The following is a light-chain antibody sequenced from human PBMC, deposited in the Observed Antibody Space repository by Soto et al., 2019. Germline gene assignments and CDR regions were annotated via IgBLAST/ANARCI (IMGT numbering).Light chain of an antibody. J-gene: IGKJ2*01. CDR2: KAT. V-gene: IGKV1-5*03. CDR3: QQYNDFQYT. CDR1: QSIGSW. Sequence: DIQMTQSPSTLSASVGDGVTITCRASQSIGSWLAWYQQKPGKAPKLLIYKATNLQSGVPSRFSDSGSGTDFSLTISSLQPVDSATYFCQQYNDFQYTFGTGTKLEI.